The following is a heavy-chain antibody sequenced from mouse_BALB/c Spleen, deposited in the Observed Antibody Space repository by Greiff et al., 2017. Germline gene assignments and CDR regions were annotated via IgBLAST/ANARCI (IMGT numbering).Heavy chain of an antibody. J-gene: IGHJ2*01. CDR2: INSNGGST. V-gene: IGHV5-6-3*01. Sequence: EVNVVESGGGLVQPGGSLKLSCAASGFTFSSYGMSWVRQTPDKRLELVATINSNGGSTYYPDSVKGRFTISRDNAKNTLYLQMSSLKSEDTAMYYCTRELLRPHFDYWGQGTTLTVSS. CDR1: GFTFSSYG. CDR3: TRELLRPHFDY. D-gene: IGHD1-2*01.